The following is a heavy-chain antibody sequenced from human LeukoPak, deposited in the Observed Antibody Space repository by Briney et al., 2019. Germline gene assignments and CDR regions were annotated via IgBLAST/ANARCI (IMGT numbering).Heavy chain of an antibody. V-gene: IGHV4-39*02. D-gene: IGHD5-18*01. Sequence: ASETLPLTCTVSGGSISSSSYYWGWIRQPPGKGLEWIGSIYYSGSTYCNPSLKSRVTISVDTSKNQFSLKLSSVTAADTAVYHCARDERTPRGYSYGYFDYWGQGTLVTVSS. CDR1: GGSISSSSYY. CDR3: ARDERTPRGYSYGYFDY. J-gene: IGHJ4*02. CDR2: IYYSGST.